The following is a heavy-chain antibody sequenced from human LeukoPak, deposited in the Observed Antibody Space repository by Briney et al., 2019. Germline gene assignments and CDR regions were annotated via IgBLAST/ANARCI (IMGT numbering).Heavy chain of an antibody. D-gene: IGHD2-2*01. Sequence: GGSLRLSCAASGFTFSSYWMNWARQAPGKGLEWVASINHNGNVNYYVDSVKGRFSISRDNSKNTLYLQMNSLRAEDTAVYYCAKEGCSSTSCSFNWFDPWGQGTLVTVSS. CDR1: GFTFSSYW. CDR3: AKEGCSSTSCSFNWFDP. CDR2: INHNGNVN. J-gene: IGHJ5*02. V-gene: IGHV3-7*03.